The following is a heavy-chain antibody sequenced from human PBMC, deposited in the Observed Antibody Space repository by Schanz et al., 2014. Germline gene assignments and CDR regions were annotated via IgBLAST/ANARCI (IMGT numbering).Heavy chain of an antibody. CDR2: IYYNGTNK. J-gene: IGHJ6*02. CDR3: AKELNRRGGQTNFYYYYGMDV. Sequence: QVQLVESGGGVVQPGRSLRLSCAASGFNFGNYDIHWVRQAPGKGLEWVALIYYNGTNKYYADSVKGRFTISRDNSQNTLYLQMNTLRTEDTAVYYCAKELNRRGGQTNFYYYYGMDVWGQGTTVTVSS. CDR1: GFNFGNYD. V-gene: IGHV3-30*18. D-gene: IGHD5-12*01.